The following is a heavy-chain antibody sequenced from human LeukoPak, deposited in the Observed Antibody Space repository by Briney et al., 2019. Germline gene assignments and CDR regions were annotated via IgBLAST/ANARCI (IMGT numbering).Heavy chain of an antibody. D-gene: IGHD1-26*01. CDR3: ARKIVGATEDAFDI. CDR1: GGTFSSYA. Sequence: SVKVSCKASGGTFSSYAISWVRQAPGQGLEWMGGIIPIFGTANYAQKFQGRVTITADESTSTAYMELSSLRSEDTAVYYCARKIVGATEDAFDIWGQGTMVTVSS. J-gene: IGHJ3*02. CDR2: IIPIFGTA. V-gene: IGHV1-69*01.